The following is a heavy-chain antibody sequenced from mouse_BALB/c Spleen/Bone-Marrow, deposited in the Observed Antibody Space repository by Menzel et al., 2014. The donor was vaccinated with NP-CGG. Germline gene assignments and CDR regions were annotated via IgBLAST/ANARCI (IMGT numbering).Heavy chain of an antibody. Sequence: EVQLQQSGPGLVKPSQSLSLTCSVTGYSITSGYHWNWIRQFPGNKLEWMGYISYDGNNNYNPSLNNRISITRDTSKNQFFLKLNSVTTEDTATYYCARLPLLRPWYFDVWGAGTTVTVSS. CDR2: ISYDGNN. V-gene: IGHV3-6*02. D-gene: IGHD1-2*01. CDR1: GYSITSGYH. J-gene: IGHJ1*01. CDR3: ARLPLLRPWYFDV.